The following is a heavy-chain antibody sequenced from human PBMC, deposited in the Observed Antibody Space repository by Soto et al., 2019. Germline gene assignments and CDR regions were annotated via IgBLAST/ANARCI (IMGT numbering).Heavy chain of an antibody. CDR1: GYSFTGYW. CDR2: IDPSDSYT. J-gene: IGHJ4*02. D-gene: IGHD3-22*01. Sequence: PGESLKISCKGSGYSFTGYWISWVRQMPGKGLEWMGRIDPSDSYTNYSPSFQGHVTISADKSISTAYLQWSSLKASDTDMYNCARFNYYDSSGYLDYWGQGTLVTVSS. V-gene: IGHV5-10-1*01. CDR3: ARFNYYDSSGYLDY.